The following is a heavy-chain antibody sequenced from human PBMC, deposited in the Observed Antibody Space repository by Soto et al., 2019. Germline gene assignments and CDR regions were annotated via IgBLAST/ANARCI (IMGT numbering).Heavy chain of an antibody. CDR3: ASQALDTAIFDY. Sequence: SETLSLTCAVYGGSFSGYYWSWIRQPPGKGLEWIGEINHSGSTNYNPSLKSRVTISVDTSKNQFSLKLNSVTAADTAVYYCASQALDTAIFDYWGQGTLVTVSS. CDR1: GGSFSGYY. J-gene: IGHJ4*02. V-gene: IGHV4-34*01. D-gene: IGHD5-18*01. CDR2: INHSGST.